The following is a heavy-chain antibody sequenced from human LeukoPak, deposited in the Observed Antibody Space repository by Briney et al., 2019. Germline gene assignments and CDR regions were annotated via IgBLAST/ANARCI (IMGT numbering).Heavy chain of an antibody. V-gene: IGHV1-69*05. CDR2: SSPIFGTA. CDR3: ARVIDDFWSGPLKSKSWFDP. J-gene: IGHJ5*02. Sequence: GASVKVSCKTSGGTFTSYAISWVRQAPGQGVERMGRSSPIFGTANYVQKFQGRVTITTDESTSTAYMELSSLRSEDTAVYYCARVIDDFWSGPLKSKSWFDPWGQGTLVTVSS. D-gene: IGHD3-3*01. CDR1: GGTFTSYA.